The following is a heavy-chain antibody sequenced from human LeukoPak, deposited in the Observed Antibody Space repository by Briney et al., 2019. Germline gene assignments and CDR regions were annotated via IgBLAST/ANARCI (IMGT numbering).Heavy chain of an antibody. CDR1: GGSFSGYY. J-gene: IGHJ6*02. D-gene: IGHD6-19*01. Sequence: NPSETLSLTCAVYGGSFSGYYWSWIRQPPGKGLEWIGEINHSGSTNYNPSLKSRVTISVDTSKNQFSLKLSSVTAADTAVYYCARGHSSGWYGAYYYYYGMDVWGQGTTVTVSS. V-gene: IGHV4-34*01. CDR2: INHSGST. CDR3: ARGHSSGWYGAYYYYYGMDV.